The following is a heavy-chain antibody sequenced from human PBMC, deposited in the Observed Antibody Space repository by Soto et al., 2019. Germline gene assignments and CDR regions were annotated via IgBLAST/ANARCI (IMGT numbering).Heavy chain of an antibody. CDR1: GFTFVVNA. CDR2: IRSKAYGGTT. Sequence: HPVGSLRLSCTASGFTFVVNAMSWFRQGRGKWLEGVVFIRSKAYGGTTEYAASVKGRFTISRDDSKSIAYLQMNSLKTEDTAVYYCTSEDYYYAPARGGIVHLPPADYWGEGT. V-gene: IGHV3-49*03. D-gene: IGHD3-10*01. CDR3: TSEDYYYAPARGGIVHLPPADY. J-gene: IGHJ4*02.